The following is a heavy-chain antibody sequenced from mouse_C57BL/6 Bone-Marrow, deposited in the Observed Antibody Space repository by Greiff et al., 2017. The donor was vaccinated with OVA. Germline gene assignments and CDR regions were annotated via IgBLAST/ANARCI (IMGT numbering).Heavy chain of an antibody. V-gene: IGHV1-74*01. Sequence: QVQLQQPGAELVKPGASVKVSCKASGYTFTSYWMHWVKQRPGQGLEWIGRIHPSDSDTNYNQKFKGKATLTVDKSSSTAYMQLSSLTSEDSAVYYCAIGTSRLRLRPAWFAYWGQGTLVTVSA. CDR3: AIGTSRLRLRPAWFAY. D-gene: IGHD3-2*02. CDR2: IHPSDSDT. CDR1: GYTFTSYW. J-gene: IGHJ3*01.